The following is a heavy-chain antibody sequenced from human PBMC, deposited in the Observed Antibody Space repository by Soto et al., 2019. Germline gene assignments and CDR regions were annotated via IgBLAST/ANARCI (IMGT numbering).Heavy chain of an antibody. CDR2: IYYSGST. D-gene: IGHD5-12*01. CDR1: GGSISSYY. CDR3: ARDAPMGGFET. Sequence: TSETLSLTCTVSGGSISSYYWSWIRQPPGKGLEWIGYIYYSGSTNYNPSLKSRVTISVDTSKNQFSLKLSSVTAADTAVYYCARDAPMGGFETWGQGTLVTVSS. J-gene: IGHJ4*02. V-gene: IGHV4-59*01.